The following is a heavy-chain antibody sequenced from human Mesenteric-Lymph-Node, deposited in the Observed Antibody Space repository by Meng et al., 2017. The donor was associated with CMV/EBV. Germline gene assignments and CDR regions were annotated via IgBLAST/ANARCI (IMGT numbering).Heavy chain of an antibody. D-gene: IGHD3-16*02. V-gene: IGHV1-2*02. CDR2: INPKSGDT. Sequence: ASVKVSCKASGYSFTGYYIHWVRQAPGQGLEWMGWINPKSGDTKYAQKFQGRVTMTRDTSISTAYMELSRLRSDDTAVYYCARDYRFDAFDIWGRGTMVTVSS. J-gene: IGHJ3*02. CDR3: ARDYRFDAFDI. CDR1: GYSFTGYY.